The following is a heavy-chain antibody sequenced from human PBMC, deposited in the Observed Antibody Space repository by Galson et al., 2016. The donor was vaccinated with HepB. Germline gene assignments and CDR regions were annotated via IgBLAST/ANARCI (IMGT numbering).Heavy chain of an antibody. Sequence: SLRLSCAASGFTFRSYSMNWVRQAPGKGLEWVSSIGSGSSYKYYADSVQVISTISRDDAQNSLYVQMNSLRPADTAVYYCARGWGVGWIQTSYWFDPWGQGTLVTVSS. D-gene: IGHD5-18*01. V-gene: IGHV3-21*01. CDR1: GFTFRSYS. CDR2: IGSGSSYK. J-gene: IGHJ5*02. CDR3: ARGWGVGWIQTSYWFDP.